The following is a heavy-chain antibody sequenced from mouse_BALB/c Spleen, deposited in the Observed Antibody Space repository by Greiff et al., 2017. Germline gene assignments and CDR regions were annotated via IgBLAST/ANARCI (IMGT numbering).Heavy chain of an antibody. CDR2: IWAGGST. CDR1: GFSLTSYG. CDR3: AREITTVVALDY. V-gene: IGHV2-9*02. Sequence: GKLMESGPGLVAPSQSLSITCTVSGFSLTSYGVHWVRQPPGKGLEWLGVIWAGGSTNYNSALMSRLSISKDNSKSQVFLKMNSLQTDDTAMYYCAREITTVVALDYWGQGTTLTVSS. J-gene: IGHJ2*01. D-gene: IGHD1-1*01.